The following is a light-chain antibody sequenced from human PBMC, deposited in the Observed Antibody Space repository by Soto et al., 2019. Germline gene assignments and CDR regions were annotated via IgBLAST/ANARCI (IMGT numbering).Light chain of an antibody. V-gene: IGLV2-11*01. CDR2: DVS. J-gene: IGLJ1*01. Sequence: QSALTQPRSVSGSPGQSVTISCTGTSSDVGGYNYVSWYQQHPGKAPKVMIYDVSERPSGVPDRFSGSKSGNTASLTISGLQAEDEADYYCCSYAGSRRYAFGTGTRSPS. CDR3: CSYAGSRRYA. CDR1: SSDVGGYNY.